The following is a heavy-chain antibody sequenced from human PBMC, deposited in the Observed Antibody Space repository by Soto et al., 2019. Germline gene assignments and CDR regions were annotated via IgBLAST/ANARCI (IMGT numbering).Heavy chain of an antibody. CDR3: ARGNHRLLLLCYFDI. CDR2: IIPISGTA. J-gene: IGHJ2*01. CDR1: GGTFSSYT. V-gene: IGHV1-69*12. Sequence: QVQLVQSGAEVKKPGSSITVSCKASGGTFSSYTISWVRQAPGQALEWMGGIIPISGTANYAQKFQCRVTITADESASAAYLELSSLRSEATAVYYCARGNHRLLLLCYFDIWGRGTLVTVSS. D-gene: IGHD2-21*01.